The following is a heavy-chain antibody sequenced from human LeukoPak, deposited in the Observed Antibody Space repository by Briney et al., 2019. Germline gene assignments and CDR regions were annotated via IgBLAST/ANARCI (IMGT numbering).Heavy chain of an antibody. D-gene: IGHD3-22*01. CDR2: IDSDGSTT. CDR1: GFTFSDYW. J-gene: IGHJ4*02. Sequence: PGGSLRLSCAASGFTFSDYWMHCVRQAPGKGLVWVSRIDSDGSTTTYADSVKGRFTISRDNAENTLYLQMNSLRAEDTAVYYCTRAYYYTSSGDDYWGQGTQVTVSS. CDR3: TRAYYYTSSGDDY. V-gene: IGHV3-74*01.